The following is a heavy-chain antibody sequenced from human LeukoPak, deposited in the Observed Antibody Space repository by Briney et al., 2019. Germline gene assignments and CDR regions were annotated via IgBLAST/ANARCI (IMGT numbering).Heavy chain of an antibody. CDR1: GGSFSGYY. V-gene: IGHV4-34*01. Sequence: SETLSLTCAVYGGSFSGYYWSWIRQPPGKGLEWIGEINHSGDTNYNPSLKSRVTISVDTSKNQFSLKLSSVTAADTAVYFCARRFYLDTSGYFPDWGQGTLVTVSS. D-gene: IGHD3-22*01. CDR3: ARRFYLDTSGYFPD. J-gene: IGHJ4*02. CDR2: INHSGDT.